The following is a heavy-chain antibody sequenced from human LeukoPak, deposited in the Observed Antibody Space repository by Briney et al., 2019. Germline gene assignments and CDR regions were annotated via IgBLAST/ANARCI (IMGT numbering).Heavy chain of an antibody. D-gene: IGHD3-10*01. J-gene: IGHJ4*02. Sequence: PSETLSLTCAVYGGSFSGYYWSWIRQPPGKGLEWIGAINHSGSTNYNPSLKSRVTISVDTSKNQFSLKLSSVTAADTAVYYCARGRIYYGSGSYYRGLDYWGQGTLVTVSS. CDR1: GGSFSGYY. CDR3: ARGRIYYGSGSYYRGLDY. V-gene: IGHV4-34*01. CDR2: INHSGST.